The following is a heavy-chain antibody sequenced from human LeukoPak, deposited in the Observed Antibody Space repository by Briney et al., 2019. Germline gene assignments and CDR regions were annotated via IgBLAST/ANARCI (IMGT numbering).Heavy chain of an antibody. CDR1: GFTVSSNY. V-gene: IGHV3-53*01. CDR3: ARVPKHYGDYPGVFDY. Sequence: PGGSLRLSCAASGFTVSSNYMSWVRQAPGKGLEWVSVIYSGGNTYYADSVTGRFTISRDNSKNSLYLQMNSLRAEDTAVYYCARVPKHYGDYPGVFDYWGQGTLVTVSS. J-gene: IGHJ4*02. CDR2: IYSGGNT. D-gene: IGHD4-17*01.